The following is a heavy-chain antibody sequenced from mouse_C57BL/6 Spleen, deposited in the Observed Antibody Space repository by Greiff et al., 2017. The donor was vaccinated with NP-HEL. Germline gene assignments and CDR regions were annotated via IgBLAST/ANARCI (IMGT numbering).Heavy chain of an antibody. CDR3: ARQGTVVPYYFDY. J-gene: IGHJ2*01. V-gene: IGHV1-52*01. Sequence: QVHVKQSGAELVRPGSSVKLSCKASGYTFTSYWMHWVKQRPIQGLEWIGNIDPSDSETHYNQKFKDKATLTVDKSSSTAYIQLSSLTSEDSAVYYCARQGTVVPYYFDYWGQGTTLTVSS. CDR2: IDPSDSET. CDR1: GYTFTSYW. D-gene: IGHD1-1*01.